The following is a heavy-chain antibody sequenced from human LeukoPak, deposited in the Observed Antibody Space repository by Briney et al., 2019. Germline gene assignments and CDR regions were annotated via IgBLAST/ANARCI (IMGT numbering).Heavy chain of an antibody. CDR1: GGTFSSYA. CDR2: IIPIFGTA. CDR3: ARGTYYYDSSGYYYYYYGMDV. J-gene: IGHJ6*02. D-gene: IGHD3-22*01. Sequence: SVKVSCKASGGTFSSYAISWVRQAPGQGLEWMGGIIPIFGTANYAQKFQGRVTITADESTSTAYMELSSLRSEDAAVYYCARGTYYYDSSGYYYYYYGMDVWGQGTTVTVS. V-gene: IGHV1-69*13.